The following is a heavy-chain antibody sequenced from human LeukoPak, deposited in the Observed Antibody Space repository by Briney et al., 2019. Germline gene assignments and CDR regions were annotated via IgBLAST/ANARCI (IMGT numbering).Heavy chain of an antibody. Sequence: SETLSLTCAVSGGSIRRGGYSWSWLRQPPGTGLEWIGYIYHSGSTYYNPSLKSRVTISVDRSKNQFSLKLSSVTAADTAVYYCARGTFRGSGSFDYWGQGTLVTVSS. CDR1: GGSIRRGGYS. CDR3: ARGTFRGSGSFDY. J-gene: IGHJ4*02. V-gene: IGHV4-30-2*01. CDR2: IYHSGST. D-gene: IGHD3-10*01.